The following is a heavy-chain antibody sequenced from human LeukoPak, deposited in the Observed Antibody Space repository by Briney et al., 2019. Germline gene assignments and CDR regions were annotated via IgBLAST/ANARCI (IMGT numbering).Heavy chain of an antibody. CDR1: GGSFSGYY. CDR3: ARVPHRRRFGYDFWSYGMDV. J-gene: IGHJ6*02. V-gene: IGHV4-34*01. Sequence: PSETLSLTCAVYGGSFSGYYWSWIRQPPGKGLEWIGEINHSGSTNYNPSLKSRVTISVDTSKNQFSLKLSSVTAADTAVYYCARVPHRRRFGYDFWSYGMDVWGQGTTVTVSS. D-gene: IGHD3-3*01. CDR2: INHSGST.